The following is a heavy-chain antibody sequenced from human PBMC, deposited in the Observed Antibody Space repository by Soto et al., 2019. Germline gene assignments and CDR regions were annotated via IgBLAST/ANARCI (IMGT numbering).Heavy chain of an antibody. D-gene: IGHD2-15*01. CDR2: IYYSGST. CDR3: ARDWGVVVVAATPPTGRFDP. J-gene: IGHJ5*02. CDR1: GGSVSSGSYY. V-gene: IGHV4-61*01. Sequence: QVQLQESGPGLVKPSETLSLTCTVSGGSVSSGSYYWSWIRQPPGKGLEWIGYIYYSGSTNYNPSLKSRVTISVDTSKNQFSLKLSSVTAADTAVYYCARDWGVVVVAATPPTGRFDPWGQGTLVTVSS.